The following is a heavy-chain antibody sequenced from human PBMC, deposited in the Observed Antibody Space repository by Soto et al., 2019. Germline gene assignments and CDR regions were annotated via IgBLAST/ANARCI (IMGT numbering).Heavy chain of an antibody. J-gene: IGHJ3*02. CDR1: GFTFSDYY. D-gene: IGHD1-26*01. CDR3: ASSVGGSYYRDDAFDI. V-gene: IGHV3-11*03. CDR2: ISSSSSYT. Sequence: GGSLRLSCAASGFTFSDYYMSWIRQAPGKGLEWVSYISSSSSYTNYADSVKGRFTISRDNAKNSLYLQMNSLRAEDTAVYYCASSVGGSYYRDDAFDIWGQGTMVTVSS.